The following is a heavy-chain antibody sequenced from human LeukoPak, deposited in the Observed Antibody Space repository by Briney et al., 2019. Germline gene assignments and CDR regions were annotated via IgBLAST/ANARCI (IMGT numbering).Heavy chain of an antibody. CDR1: GGSISSYY. V-gene: IGHV4-59*08. D-gene: IGHD6-6*01. J-gene: IGHJ4*02. Sequence: SETLSLTCTVSGGSISSYYWSWIRQPPGKELEWIGYVSYSGSTNYNPSLKSRVTISVDTSKNQFSLKLSYVNAADTAVYYCARYISSGLDYWGQGTLVTVSS. CDR2: VSYSGST. CDR3: ARYISSGLDY.